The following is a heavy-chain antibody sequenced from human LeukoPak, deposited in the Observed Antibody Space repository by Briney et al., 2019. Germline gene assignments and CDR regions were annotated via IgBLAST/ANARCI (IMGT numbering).Heavy chain of an antibody. J-gene: IGHJ4*02. V-gene: IGHV3-7*01. Sequence: TGGSLRLSCAASGFTFSNYWMTWVRQASGKGLEYVASVNQGGSETYYVDSVKGRFTISRDDAKNSLYLQMNGLRPEDTAIYYCARGGRCSGDNCYATLYDYWGQGTVVTVSS. CDR1: GFTFSNYW. CDR2: VNQGGSET. CDR3: ARGGRCSGDNCYATLYDY. D-gene: IGHD2-15*01.